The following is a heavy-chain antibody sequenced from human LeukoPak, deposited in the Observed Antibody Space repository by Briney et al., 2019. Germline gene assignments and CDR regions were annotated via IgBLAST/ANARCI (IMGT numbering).Heavy chain of an antibody. Sequence: PSETLSLTCTVSGGSISSYYRSWIRQPPGKGLEWIGYIYYSGSTNYNPSLKSRVTISVDTSKNQFSLKLSSVTAADTAVYYCARAHSTSSYFDPWGQGTLVTVSS. CDR1: GGSISSYY. CDR3: ARAHSTSSYFDP. J-gene: IGHJ5*02. CDR2: IYYSGST. V-gene: IGHV4-59*01. D-gene: IGHD2-2*01.